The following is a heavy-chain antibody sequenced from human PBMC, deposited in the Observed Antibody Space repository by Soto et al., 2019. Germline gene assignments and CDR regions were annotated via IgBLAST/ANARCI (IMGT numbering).Heavy chain of an antibody. Sequence: PGGSLRLSCAASGFTVSTKYMSWVRQAPGKGLEWVSVIYSGGSTFYADSVRGRFTISRDNAKNSLYLQMNSLRAEDTAVYYCARGYDFWSGYYYFDYWGQGALVTVSS. J-gene: IGHJ4*02. CDR1: GFTVSTKY. CDR2: IYSGGST. V-gene: IGHV3-66*01. CDR3: ARGYDFWSGYYYFDY. D-gene: IGHD3-3*01.